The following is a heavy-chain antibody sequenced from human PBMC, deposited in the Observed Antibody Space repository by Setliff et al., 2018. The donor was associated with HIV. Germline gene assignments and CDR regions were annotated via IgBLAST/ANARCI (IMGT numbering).Heavy chain of an antibody. CDR3: ARGESSTWDLAEHFQH. CDR1: GVSVSSGGYY. J-gene: IGHJ1*01. CDR2: VHHTGTT. V-gene: IGHV4-31*03. Sequence: SETLSLTCTVSGVSVSSGGYYWSWIRQHPGKGLEWIGDVHHTGTTYLNPSLKSRITISVDTSKNQFSLKSGFVTAADTAVYHCARGESSTWDLAEHFQHWGHGTLVTVSS. D-gene: IGHD2-2*01.